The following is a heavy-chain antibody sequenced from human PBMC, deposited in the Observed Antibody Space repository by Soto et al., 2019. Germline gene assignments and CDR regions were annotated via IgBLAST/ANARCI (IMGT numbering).Heavy chain of an antibody. D-gene: IGHD3-10*01. CDR2: IRGSGGST. Sequence: EVQLLESGGGLVQPGGSLRLSCAASGFPFGSNALGWFRQAPGKGLEWVSAIRGSGGSTYYADSVKGRFTISRDNSKNTLYLQMNSLRAEDTAVYYCAKDQAVWFNWFDPWGQGTLVTVSS. CDR3: AKDQAVWFNWFDP. CDR1: GFPFGSNA. J-gene: IGHJ5*02. V-gene: IGHV3-23*01.